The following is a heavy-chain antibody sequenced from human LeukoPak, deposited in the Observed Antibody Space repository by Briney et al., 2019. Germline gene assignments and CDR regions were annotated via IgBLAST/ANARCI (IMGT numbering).Heavy chain of an antibody. Sequence: SSETLSLTCTVSGGSISTSNYYWGWVRQPPGKGLEWIGNIFYSGSTYYSPSLKSRVTISLDTSRNQFSLKLSSVTAADTAVYYCARIRGYYDSSGFPDYWGQGTLVTVSS. D-gene: IGHD3-22*01. J-gene: IGHJ4*02. CDR1: GGSISTSNYY. CDR2: IFYSGST. V-gene: IGHV4-39*07. CDR3: ARIRGYYDSSGFPDY.